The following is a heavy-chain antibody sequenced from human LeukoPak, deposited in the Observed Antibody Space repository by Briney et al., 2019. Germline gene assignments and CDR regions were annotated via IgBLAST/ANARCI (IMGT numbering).Heavy chain of an antibody. CDR2: IKQDGSEK. V-gene: IGHV3-7*01. CDR3: ARDRGSSGRLGRFDN. CDR1: GFTLSTYW. J-gene: IGHJ4*02. D-gene: IGHD6-19*01. Sequence: PGGSLRLSCAASGFTLSTYWVTWVRQAPGKGLEWVANIKQDGSEKYYVDSVKGRFTISRDSAKKLLYLQMNSLRVEDTAVYYCARDRGSSGRLGRFDNWGQGTLVTVSP.